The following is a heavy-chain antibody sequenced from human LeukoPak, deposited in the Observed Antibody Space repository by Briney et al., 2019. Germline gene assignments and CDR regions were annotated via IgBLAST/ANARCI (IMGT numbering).Heavy chain of an antibody. Sequence: SETLFLTCTVSGGSINGYYWSWIRQPPGKGLEWIGNIYTSGSTNYNPSLKSRVTISVDTSKNQFSLKLSSVTAADRAVYYCARRPSSGWFDFWGQGILVTVSS. CDR2: IYTSGST. D-gene: IGHD6-19*01. CDR3: ARRPSSGWFDF. V-gene: IGHV4-4*09. CDR1: GGSINGYY. J-gene: IGHJ4*02.